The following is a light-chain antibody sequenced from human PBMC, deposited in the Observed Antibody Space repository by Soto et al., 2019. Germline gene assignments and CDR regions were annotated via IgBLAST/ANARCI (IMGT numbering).Light chain of an antibody. J-gene: IGKJ5*01. Sequence: AIQVTQSPSPLSASVGGRVTITCRASQDIRGALAWYQQKPGKAPKLLIYDVSTVQSGVPSRFSGRGSGTEFTLTITSLQPEDFATYYCQQFNIYPITFGQGTRLEIK. CDR1: QDIRGA. CDR3: QQFNIYPIT. CDR2: DVS. V-gene: IGKV1-13*02.